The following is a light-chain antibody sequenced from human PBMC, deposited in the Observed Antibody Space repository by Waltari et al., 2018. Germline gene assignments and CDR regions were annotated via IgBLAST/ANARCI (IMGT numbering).Light chain of an antibody. J-gene: IGLJ2*01. CDR2: GNN. V-gene: IGLV1-40*01. CDR3: QSYDSSLRGSL. Sequence: QSGLTQPPSVSGAPGQRVTISCTGSSPNIRAGSDVHWYRMLPGTAPKLLIYGNNNRPPGVADRFSGSKSGTSASLAITGLQAEDEADYYCQSYDSSLRGSLFGGGTKLTVL. CDR1: SPNIRAGSD.